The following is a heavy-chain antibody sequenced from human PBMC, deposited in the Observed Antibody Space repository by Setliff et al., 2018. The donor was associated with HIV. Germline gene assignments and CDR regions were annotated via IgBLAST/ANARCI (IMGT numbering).Heavy chain of an antibody. V-gene: IGHV3-7*01. CDR2: IGQDGSEK. CDR1: RFDFNNYW. CDR3: ARKLRPGHGVDV. D-gene: IGHD3-10*01. Sequence: GESLKISCAASRFDFNNYWMCWVRQAPGKGLEWVANIGQDGSEKNYVDSVKGRFTISRDNAENSMDLQMNSLRAEDTAIYYCARKLRPGHGVDVWGQGTTVTVSS. J-gene: IGHJ6*02.